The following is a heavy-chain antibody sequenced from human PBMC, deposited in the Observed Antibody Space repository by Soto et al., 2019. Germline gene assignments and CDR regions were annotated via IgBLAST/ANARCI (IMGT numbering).Heavy chain of an antibody. Sequence: ASVKVSCKASGGTFSSYAISWVRQAPGQGLEWMGGIIPIFGTADYAQKFQGRVTITADESTSTAYMELSSLRSEDTAVYYCARDPYSSGWRAKSWFDPWGQGTLVTVSS. CDR2: IIPIFGTA. V-gene: IGHV1-69*13. CDR1: GGTFSSYA. CDR3: ARDPYSSGWRAKSWFDP. D-gene: IGHD6-19*01. J-gene: IGHJ5*02.